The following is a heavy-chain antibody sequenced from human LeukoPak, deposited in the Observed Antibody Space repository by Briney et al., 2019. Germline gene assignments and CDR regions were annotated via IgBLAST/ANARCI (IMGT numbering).Heavy chain of an antibody. V-gene: IGHV3-15*07. D-gene: IGHD3-10*01. CDR1: GFTFSNAW. J-gene: IGHJ4*02. Sequence: GGSLRLSCVASGFTFSNAWMNWVRQAPGKGLEWVGRIKSKPAGGTIDYAAPVKDRVTISRDDSKNTVYLQVNGLKTEDTAVYYCSTGGYYFDYWGLGTPVTVSS. CDR3: STGGYYFDY. CDR2: IKSKPAGGTI.